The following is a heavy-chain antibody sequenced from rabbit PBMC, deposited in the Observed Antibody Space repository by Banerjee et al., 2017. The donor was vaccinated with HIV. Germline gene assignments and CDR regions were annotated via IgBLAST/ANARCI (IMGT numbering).Heavy chain of an antibody. V-gene: IGHV1S40*01. CDR3: ARDALNDDCGDWDL. Sequence: QSLEESGGDLVKPGASLTLTCTASGFSFSSGYDMCWVRQAPGKGLEWIACIYADNSGRTYYASWAKGRFTISRTSSTTVTLQMTSLTAADTATYFCARDALNDDCGDWDLWGQGTLVTVS. J-gene: IGHJ3*01. CDR1: GFSFSSGYD. CDR2: IYADNSGRT. D-gene: IGHD2-1*01.